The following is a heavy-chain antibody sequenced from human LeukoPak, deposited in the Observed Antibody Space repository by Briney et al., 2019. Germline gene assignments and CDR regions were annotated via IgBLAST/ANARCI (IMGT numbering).Heavy chain of an antibody. D-gene: IGHD3-9*01. CDR3: ARGVRYFDWAKTPIYYYYYMDV. CDR1: GGSFSGYY. V-gene: IGHV4-34*01. J-gene: IGHJ6*03. Sequence: SETLSLTCAVYGGSFSGYYWSWIRQPPGKGLEWIGEINHSGGTNYNPSLTSRVTISVDTSKNQFSLKLSSVTAADTAVYYCARGVRYFDWAKTPIYYYYYMDVWGKGTTVTVSS. CDR2: INHSGGT.